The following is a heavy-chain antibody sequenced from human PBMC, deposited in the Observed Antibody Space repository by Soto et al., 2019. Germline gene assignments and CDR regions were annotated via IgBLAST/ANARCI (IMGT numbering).Heavy chain of an antibody. Sequence: EVQLVESGGGLVQPGGSLRLSCAASGFTFSSYSMNWVRQAPGKGLEWVSYISSSSSTIYYADSVKGRFTISRDNAKNSLYLQMNSLRAEDTAVHYCARSIATTVTTFDYWGQGTLVTVSS. CDR1: GFTFSSYS. V-gene: IGHV3-48*01. D-gene: IGHD4-17*01. J-gene: IGHJ4*02. CDR2: ISSSSSTI. CDR3: ARSIATTVTTFDY.